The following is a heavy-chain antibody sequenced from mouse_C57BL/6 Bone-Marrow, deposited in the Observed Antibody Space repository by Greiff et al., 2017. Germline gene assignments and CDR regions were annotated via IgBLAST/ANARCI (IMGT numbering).Heavy chain of an antibody. CDR1: GYTFTSYW. D-gene: IGHD6-1*01. V-gene: IGHV1-52*01. Sequence: VQLQQPGAELVRPGSSVKLSCKASGYTFTSYWMHWVKQRPIQGLEWIGNIDPSDSETHYNQKFKDKATLTVDKSSSTAYMQLSSLTSEDSAVYYCARREPSPGWYFDVWGTGTTVTVSS. J-gene: IGHJ1*03. CDR2: IDPSDSET. CDR3: ARREPSPGWYFDV.